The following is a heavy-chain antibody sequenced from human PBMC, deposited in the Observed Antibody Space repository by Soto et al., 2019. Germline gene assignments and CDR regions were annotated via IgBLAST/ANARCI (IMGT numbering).Heavy chain of an antibody. J-gene: IGHJ6*02. V-gene: IGHV1-69*01. D-gene: IGHD3-9*01. CDR1: GGTFSSYA. CDR3: ARDDDILTGYSHYYYYGMDV. Sequence: QVQLVQSGAEVKKPGSSVKVSCKASGGTFSSYAISWVRQAPGLGLEWMGGIIPIFGTANYAQKFQGRVTITADESTSTAYMELSSLRSEDTAVYYCARDDDILTGYSHYYYYGMDVWGQGTTVTVSS. CDR2: IIPIFGTA.